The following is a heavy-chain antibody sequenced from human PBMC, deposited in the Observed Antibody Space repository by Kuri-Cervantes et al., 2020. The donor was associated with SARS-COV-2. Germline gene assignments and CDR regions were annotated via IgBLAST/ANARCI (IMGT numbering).Heavy chain of an antibody. D-gene: IGHD1-26*01. CDR3: ARHEWEPYYFDY. CDR1: GGSISSSSYY. J-gene: IGHJ4*02. V-gene: IGHV4-39*01. Sequence: GSLRLSCTVSGGSISSSSYYWGWIRQPPGKGLERIGSIYYSGSTYYNPSLKSRVTISVDTSKNQFSLKLSSVTAADTAVYYCARHEWEPYYFDYWGQGTLVTVSS. CDR2: IYYSGST.